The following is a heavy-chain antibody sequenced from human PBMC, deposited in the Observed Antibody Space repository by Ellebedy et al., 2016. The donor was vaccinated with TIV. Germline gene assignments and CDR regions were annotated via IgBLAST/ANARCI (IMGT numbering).Heavy chain of an antibody. Sequence: SETLSLTCTVSGGSLSSYPYYWGWIRQSPGKGLEWIGTVYYSGNTYYNSSLKSRVTISVDTSMNRFSLELNSVTAADTAVYYCARNVLIFTFDKWYSDLWGRGTLVTVSS. CDR1: GGSLSSYPYY. J-gene: IGHJ2*01. CDR2: VYYSGNT. CDR3: ARNVLIFTFDKWYSDL. D-gene: IGHD3/OR15-3a*01. V-gene: IGHV4-39*01.